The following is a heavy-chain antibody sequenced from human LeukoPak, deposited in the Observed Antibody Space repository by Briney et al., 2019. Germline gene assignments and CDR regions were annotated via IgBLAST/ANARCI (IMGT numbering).Heavy chain of an antibody. Sequence: GGSLRLSCAASGFTFSTYVMSWVRQAPGKGLEWVSGISGSGDSTYYADSVKGRFTTSRDNSKNTLYLQMNSLRAEDTAVYYCAKGSGYDTDFDYWGQGTLVSVSS. CDR1: GFTFSTYV. J-gene: IGHJ4*02. CDR3: AKGSGYDTDFDY. D-gene: IGHD5-12*01. CDR2: ISGSGDST. V-gene: IGHV3-23*01.